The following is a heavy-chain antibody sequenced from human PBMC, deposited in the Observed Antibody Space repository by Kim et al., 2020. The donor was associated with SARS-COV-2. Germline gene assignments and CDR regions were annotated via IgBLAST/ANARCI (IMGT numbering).Heavy chain of an antibody. CDR3: AREGLHNWFDH. D-gene: IGHD2-21*02. CDR1: GDTFSTYT. J-gene: IGHJ5*02. V-gene: IGHV1-69*13. Sequence: SVKVSCKASGDTFSTYTISWVRQAPGQGLEWMGGIIPLFGTANYAQKFQGRVMLTADESTSTAYMELTSLSSEDTATYYCAREGLHNWFDHWGQGTLVTVSS. CDR2: IIPLFGTA.